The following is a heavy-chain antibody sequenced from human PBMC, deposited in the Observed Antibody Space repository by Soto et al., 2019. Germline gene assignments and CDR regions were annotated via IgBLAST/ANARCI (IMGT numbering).Heavy chain of an antibody. J-gene: IGHJ4*02. CDR2: IIPIFGTA. V-gene: IGHV1-69*13. CDR3: ARGRKGSSWLYYFDY. Sequence: SVKVSCKASGGTFSSYAISWVRQAPGQGLEWMGGIIPIFGTANYAQKFQGRVTITADESTSTAYMELSSLRSEDTAVYYCARGRKGSSWLYYFDYWGQGTLVTVS. D-gene: IGHD6-13*01. CDR1: GGTFSSYA.